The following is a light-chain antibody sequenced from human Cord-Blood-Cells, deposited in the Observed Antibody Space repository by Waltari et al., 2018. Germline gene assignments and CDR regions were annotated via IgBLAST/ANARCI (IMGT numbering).Light chain of an antibody. CDR2: QDS. CDR3: QAWDSSSVV. Sequence: SYELTQPPSVSVSPGKTASIPCSGDKLGHKYACWYQQKPGQSPVLVIYQDSKRPTGVPERFSGSNPGNTATLTISGTQAMDEAEYYCQAWDSSSVVFGGGTKLTVL. CDR1: KLGHKY. V-gene: IGLV3-1*01. J-gene: IGLJ2*01.